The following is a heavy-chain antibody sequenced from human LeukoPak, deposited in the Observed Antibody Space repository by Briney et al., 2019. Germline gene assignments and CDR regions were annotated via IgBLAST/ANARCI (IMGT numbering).Heavy chain of an antibody. CDR1: GGSVSSGSYY. CDR2: IYYSGST. J-gene: IGHJ4*02. CDR3: ATYYDFWSGYLTPHYFDY. Sequence: SETLSLTCTVSGGSVSSGSYYWSWIRQPPGKGLEWIGYIYYSGSTNCNPSLKSRVTISVDTSKNQFSLKLSSVTAADTAVYYCATYYDFWSGYLTPHYFDYWGQGTLVTVSS. V-gene: IGHV4-61*01. D-gene: IGHD3-3*01.